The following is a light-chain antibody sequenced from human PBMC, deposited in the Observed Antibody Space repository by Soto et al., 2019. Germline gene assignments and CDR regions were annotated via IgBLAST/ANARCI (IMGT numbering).Light chain of an antibody. Sequence: DIVLTQSPGTLSLSPGESVTLSCRASHSVSSSHLAWYQQKPGQAPRLFIYGASRRASGIPDRFSGSGSGTDFTLTISRLQPEDFAVYSCQPYGTSLPFGGGTKVEIK. J-gene: IGKJ4*01. CDR1: HSVSSSH. V-gene: IGKV3-20*01. CDR2: GAS. CDR3: QPYGTSLP.